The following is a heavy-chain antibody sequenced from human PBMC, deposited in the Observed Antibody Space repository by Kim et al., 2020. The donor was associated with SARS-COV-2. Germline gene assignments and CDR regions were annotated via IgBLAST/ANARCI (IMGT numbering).Heavy chain of an antibody. CDR1: GFTFSSYW. J-gene: IGHJ4*02. CDR3: ARTFRDGSNSY. D-gene: IGHD5-12*01. CDR2: IKQDGSEK. V-gene: IGHV3-7*01. Sequence: GGSPRLSCAASGFTFSSYWMSWVRQAPGKGLEWVANIKQDGSEKYYVDSVKGRFTISRDNAKNSLYLQMNSLRAEDTAVYYCARTFRDGSNSYWGQGTLVTVSS.